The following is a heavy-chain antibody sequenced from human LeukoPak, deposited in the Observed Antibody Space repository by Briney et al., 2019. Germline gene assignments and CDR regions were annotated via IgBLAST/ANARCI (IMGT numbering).Heavy chain of an antibody. Sequence: AGSLRLSCAASGFTFSNYGMHWVRQAPGKGLEWMAVMSHDGNNKNYADSVKGRFTISRDNSKNTLFLQMNSLRAEDTAVYYCAKGEGITGTATPDYWGQGTLLTVSS. D-gene: IGHD1-20*01. J-gene: IGHJ4*02. CDR3: AKGEGITGTATPDY. CDR2: MSHDGNNK. CDR1: GFTFSNYG. V-gene: IGHV3-30*18.